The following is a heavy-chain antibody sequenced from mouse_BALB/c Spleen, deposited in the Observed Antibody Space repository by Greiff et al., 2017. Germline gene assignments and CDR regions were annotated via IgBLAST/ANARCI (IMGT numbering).Heavy chain of an antibody. CDR2: IWSGGST. CDR1: GFSLTSYG. CDR3: ARNGFYYGNYGAMDY. D-gene: IGHD2-1*01. Sequence: VQLQESGPGLVQPSQSLSITCTASGFSLTSYGVHWVRQSPGKGLEWLGVIWSGGSTDYNAAFISRLSISKDNSKSQVFFKMNSLQANDTAIYYCARNGFYYGNYGAMDYWGQGTSVTVSS. V-gene: IGHV2-2*02. J-gene: IGHJ4*01.